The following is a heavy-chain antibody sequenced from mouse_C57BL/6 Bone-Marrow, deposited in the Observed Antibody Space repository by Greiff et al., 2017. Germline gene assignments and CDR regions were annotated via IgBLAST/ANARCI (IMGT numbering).Heavy chain of an antibody. CDR1: GYTFTDYN. Sequence: EVKLMESGPELVKPGASVKMSCKASGYTFTDYNMHWVKQSHGKSLEWIGYINPNNGGTSYNQKFKGKATLTVNKSSSTAYMELRSLTSEDSAVYYCARETGWLLEGFDYWGQGTTLTVSS. CDR3: ARETGWLLEGFDY. J-gene: IGHJ2*01. CDR2: INPNNGGT. D-gene: IGHD2-3*01. V-gene: IGHV1-22*01.